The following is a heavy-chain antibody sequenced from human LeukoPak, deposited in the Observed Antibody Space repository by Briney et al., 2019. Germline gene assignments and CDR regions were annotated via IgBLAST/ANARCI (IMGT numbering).Heavy chain of an antibody. V-gene: IGHV4-30-4*01. J-gene: IGHJ3*02. CDR1: GGSISSGDYY. D-gene: IGHD3-22*01. Sequence: SQTLSLTCTVSGGSISSGDYYWSWIRQPPGKGLEWIGYIYYSGSTYYNPSLKSRVTISVDRSKNQFSLKLSSVTAADTAVYYCARADDSSGYYGAFDIWGQGTMVTVSS. CDR2: IYYSGST. CDR3: ARADDSSGYYGAFDI.